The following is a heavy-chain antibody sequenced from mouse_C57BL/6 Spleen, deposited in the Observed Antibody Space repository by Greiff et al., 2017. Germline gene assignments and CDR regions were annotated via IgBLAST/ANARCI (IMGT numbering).Heavy chain of an antibody. Sequence: QVQLQQSGAELARPGASVKLSCKASGYTFTSYGISWVKQRTGQGLEWIGEIYPRSGNTYYNEKFKGKATLTADKSSSTAYMELRSLTSEDSAVYFCAGRDYGSSYEVWFAYWGQGTLVTVSA. CDR1: GYTFTSYG. D-gene: IGHD1-1*01. J-gene: IGHJ3*01. CDR2: IYPRSGNT. V-gene: IGHV1-81*01. CDR3: AGRDYGSSYEVWFAY.